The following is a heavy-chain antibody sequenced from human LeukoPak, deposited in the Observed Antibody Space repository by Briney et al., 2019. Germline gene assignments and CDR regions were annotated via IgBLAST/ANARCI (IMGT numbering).Heavy chain of an antibody. CDR2: INPNSGGT. CDR3: ARGPRFRMITFGGVIAHFDY. D-gene: IGHD3-16*02. J-gene: IGHJ4*02. CDR1: GYTFTGYY. V-gene: IGHV1-2*02. Sequence: GSVKVSCKASGYTFTGYYMHWVQQAPGQGLEWMGWINPNSGGTNYAQKFQGRVTMTRDTSISTAYMELSRLRSDDTAVYYCARGPRFRMITFGGVIAHFDYWGQGTLVTVSS.